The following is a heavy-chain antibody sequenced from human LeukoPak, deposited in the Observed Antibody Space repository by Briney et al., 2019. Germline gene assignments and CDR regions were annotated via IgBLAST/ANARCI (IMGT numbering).Heavy chain of an antibody. CDR1: GFTFSSYA. Sequence: GGSLRLSCAASGFTFSSYAMHWVRQAPGKGLEWVAVISYDGSNKYHADSVKGRFTISRDNSKNTLYLQMNSLRAEDTAVYYCARGLYDTSGYYFDYYYYGMDVWGQGTTVTVSS. CDR3: ARGLYDTSGYYFDYYYYGMDV. D-gene: IGHD3-22*01. CDR2: ISYDGSNK. J-gene: IGHJ6*02. V-gene: IGHV3-30*04.